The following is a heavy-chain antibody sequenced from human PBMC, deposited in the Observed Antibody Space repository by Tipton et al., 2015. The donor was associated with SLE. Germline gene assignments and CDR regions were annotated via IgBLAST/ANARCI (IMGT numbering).Heavy chain of an antibody. CDR1: GFTFSDYY. CDR2: ISSSGTII. J-gene: IGHJ3*02. Sequence: SLRLSCAAPGFTFSDYYMSWIRQAPGKGLEWISYISSSGTIIYYADSVKGRFTISRDNTKNSLYLQMNSLRAEDTAVYYCARVGAATASLAPFDIWGQGTMVTVSS. D-gene: IGHD6-13*01. V-gene: IGHV3-11*01. CDR3: ARVGAATASLAPFDI.